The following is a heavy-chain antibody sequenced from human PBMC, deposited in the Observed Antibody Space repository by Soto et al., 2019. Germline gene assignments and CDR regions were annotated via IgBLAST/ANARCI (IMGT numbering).Heavy chain of an antibody. V-gene: IGHV1-69*01. D-gene: IGHD2-2*01. J-gene: IGHJ4*02. CDR3: PRGRGVVVPAAMAY. CDR2: IIPIFGTA. Sequence: QVQLVQSGAEVKKPGSSVKVSCKASGSTFSSYAISRVRQAPGQGLEWMGGIIPIFGTANSAQKCQGRVTITADEATSTAYLELSSLRSEDTALYYGPRGRGVVVPAAMAYWGQGTLVTVSS. CDR1: GSTFSSYA.